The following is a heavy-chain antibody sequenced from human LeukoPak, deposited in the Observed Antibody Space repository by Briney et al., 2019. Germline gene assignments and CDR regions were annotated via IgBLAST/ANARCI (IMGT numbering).Heavy chain of an antibody. D-gene: IGHD3-3*01. CDR1: GGSISSYY. CDR2: IYYSGST. J-gene: IGHJ6*03. Sequence: SETLSLTCTVSGGSISSYYWSWVRQPPGKGLEWIGYIYYSGSTNYNPCLKSRVTISVDTSTSQVPLKLRSVTAADTAVYYCARASNDFWSGTIYYYYYMDVWGKGTTVTVSS. V-gene: IGHV4-59*01. CDR3: ARASNDFWSGTIYYYYYMDV.